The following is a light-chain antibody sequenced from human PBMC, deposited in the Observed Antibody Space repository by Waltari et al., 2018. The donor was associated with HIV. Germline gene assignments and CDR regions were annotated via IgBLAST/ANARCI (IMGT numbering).Light chain of an antibody. J-gene: IGLJ2*01. CDR1: SSDIGAYNY. CDR2: DVT. V-gene: IGLV2-8*01. CDR3: ASHAGSKDV. Sequence: QSALTQPPSASGSPGQSVTISCTGTSSDIGAYNYVPWFQQHPGKAPKLMIYDVTKRPSGVPDRFSGSKSGNTACLTVSGLQAEDEADYYCASHAGSKDVFGGGTRLTVL.